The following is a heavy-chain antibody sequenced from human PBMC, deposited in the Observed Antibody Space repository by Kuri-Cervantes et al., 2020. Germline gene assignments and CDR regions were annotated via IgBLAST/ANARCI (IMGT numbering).Heavy chain of an antibody. V-gene: IGHV3-21*01. D-gene: IGHD3-3*01. Sequence: GESVKISCAASGFTFSSYSMNWVRQAPGKGLEWVSSISSSSSYIYYADSVKGRFTISRDNAKNSLYLQMNSLRAEDTAVYYCARDKGTDVLRFLEWSRTMDVWGKGTTVTVSS. J-gene: IGHJ6*03. CDR1: GFTFSSYS. CDR3: ARDKGTDVLRFLEWSRTMDV. CDR2: ISSSSSYI.